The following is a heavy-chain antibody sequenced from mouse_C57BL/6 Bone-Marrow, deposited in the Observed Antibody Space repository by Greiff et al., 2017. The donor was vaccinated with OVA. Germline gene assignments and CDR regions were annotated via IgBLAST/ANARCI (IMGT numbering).Heavy chain of an antibody. D-gene: IGHD2-1*01. Sequence: VQLQESGPELVKPGASVKISCKASGYAFSSSWMNWVKQRPGKGLEWIGRIYPGDGDTNYNGKFKGKATLTADKSSSTAYMQLSSLTSEDSAVYFCARDGNYFDYWGQGTTLTVSS. V-gene: IGHV1-82*01. CDR1: GYAFSSSW. J-gene: IGHJ2*01. CDR2: IYPGDGDT. CDR3: ARDGNYFDY.